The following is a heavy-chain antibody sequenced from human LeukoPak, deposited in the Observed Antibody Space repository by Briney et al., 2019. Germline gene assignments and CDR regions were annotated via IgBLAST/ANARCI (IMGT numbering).Heavy chain of an antibody. CDR3: ARDAASGNNWFDH. CDR1: GFTFSSYS. V-gene: IGHV3-48*01. CDR2: ISPTSTST. J-gene: IGHJ5*02. D-gene: IGHD3-3*01. Sequence: GGSLRLSCAASGFTFSSYSLNWVRQAPGKGLEWVSYISPTSTSTYYADSVKGRFIISRDNGKNSIYLQMNSLTAEDTAVYYCARDAASGNNWFDHWGQGTLVTVSS.